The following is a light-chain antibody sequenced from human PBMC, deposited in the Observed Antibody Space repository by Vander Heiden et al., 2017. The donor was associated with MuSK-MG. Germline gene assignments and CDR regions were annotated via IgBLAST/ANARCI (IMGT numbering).Light chain of an antibody. CDR2: EAS. V-gene: IGKV1-33*01. Sequence: DIQMTQSPTSLSASVGDRVTITCQASQDISSFLNWYQRKAGQAPKLLIYEASNLETGVPSRFSGTRSRTHFTFTISSLQPEDLATYYRQQDDNVPLTFGGGTKVEL. J-gene: IGKJ4*01. CDR1: QDISSF. CDR3: QQDDNVPLT.